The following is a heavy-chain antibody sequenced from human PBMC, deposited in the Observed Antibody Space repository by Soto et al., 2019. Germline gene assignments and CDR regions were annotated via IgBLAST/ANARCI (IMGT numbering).Heavy chain of an antibody. J-gene: IGHJ2*01. V-gene: IGHV3-21*01. CDR1: GFTFSSYS. Sequence: GGSLRLSCAASGFTFSSYSMNWVRQAPGKGLEWVSSISSSSSYIYYADSVKGRFTISRDNAKNSLYLQMNSLRAEDTAVYYCASRSQYCSSTSCALFRYFDLWGRGTLVTVSS. CDR3: ASRSQYCSSTSCALFRYFDL. CDR2: ISSSSSYI. D-gene: IGHD2-2*01.